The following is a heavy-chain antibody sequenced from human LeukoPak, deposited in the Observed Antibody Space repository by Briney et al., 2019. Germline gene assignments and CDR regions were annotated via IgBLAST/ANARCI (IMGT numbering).Heavy chain of an antibody. CDR2: INHGGST. D-gene: IGHD2/OR15-2a*01. CDR1: GGSFSDYY. J-gene: IGHJ6*03. Sequence: SETLSLTCAVYGGSFSDYYWSWIRQPPEKGLEWIGEINHGGSTNYNPSLKSRVTMSADTSKNPVSLRLSSVTAADTAVYYCVRPFSRYYYMDGWGKGTTVTISS. CDR3: VRPFSRYYYMDG. V-gene: IGHV4-34*01.